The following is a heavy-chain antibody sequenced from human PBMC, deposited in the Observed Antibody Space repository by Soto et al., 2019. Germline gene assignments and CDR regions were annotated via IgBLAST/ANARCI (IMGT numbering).Heavy chain of an antibody. D-gene: IGHD4-17*01. CDR1: GYTFTSYG. Sequence: QVQLVQSGAEVKKPGASVKVSCKASGYTFTSYGISWVRQAPGQGLEWMGWISAYNGNTNYAQKLQGRVTMTTDTSTTTAYTELRSLRSDDTAVYYCATGLTTVTIFRRAFDIWGQGTMVTVSS. J-gene: IGHJ3*02. V-gene: IGHV1-18*01. CDR3: ATGLTTVTIFRRAFDI. CDR2: ISAYNGNT.